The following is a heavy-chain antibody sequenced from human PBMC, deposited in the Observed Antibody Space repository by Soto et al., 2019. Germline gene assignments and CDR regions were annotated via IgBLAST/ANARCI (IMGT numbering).Heavy chain of an antibody. D-gene: IGHD5-18*01. J-gene: IGHJ4*02. CDR2: IWYDGSNK. CDR1: GFTFSSYG. Sequence: GGSLRLSCAASGFTFSSYGMHWVRQAPGKGLEWVAVIWYDGSNKYYADSVKGRFTISRDNSKNTLYLQMSSLRAEDTAVYYCARGKRGYSYGPPLDYWGQGTLVTVSS. V-gene: IGHV3-33*01. CDR3: ARGKRGYSYGPPLDY.